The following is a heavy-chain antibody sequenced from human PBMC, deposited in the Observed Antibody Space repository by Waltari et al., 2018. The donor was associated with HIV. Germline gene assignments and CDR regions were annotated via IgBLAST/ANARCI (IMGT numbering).Heavy chain of an antibody. CDR2: ISSSSSTI. D-gene: IGHD4-17*01. J-gene: IGHJ4*02. Sequence: EVQLVESGGGLVQPGGSLRLSCAASGFTFSSYSMNWVRQAPGKGLEWFSYISSSSSTIYYADSVKGRFTISRDNAKNSLYLQMNSLRAEDTAVYYCARDYGDPPYFDYWGQGTLVTVSS. CDR1: GFTFSSYS. V-gene: IGHV3-48*04. CDR3: ARDYGDPPYFDY.